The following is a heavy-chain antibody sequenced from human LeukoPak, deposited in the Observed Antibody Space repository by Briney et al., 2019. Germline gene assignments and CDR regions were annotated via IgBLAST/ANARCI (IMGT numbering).Heavy chain of an antibody. Sequence: ASVKVSCKAFGYTFTSYHITWVRQAPGQGLELMGWISAYNGNTKYAQSLQGRVTMTTDTPTSTAYMELRSLTSDDTAVYYCASARTPLYYDTLTGLPQGGWFDPWGQGTLVTVSS. CDR3: ASARTPLYYDTLTGLPQGGWFDP. CDR1: GYTFTSYH. J-gene: IGHJ5*02. D-gene: IGHD3-9*01. V-gene: IGHV1-18*01. CDR2: ISAYNGNT.